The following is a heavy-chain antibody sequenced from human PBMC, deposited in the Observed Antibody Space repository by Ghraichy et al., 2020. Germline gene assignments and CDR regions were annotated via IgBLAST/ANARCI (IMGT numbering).Heavy chain of an antibody. CDR3: ARDAISSGWYPIYFDY. V-gene: IGHV4-4*07. Sequence: SETPSLTCTVSGGSISSYYWSWIRQPAGKGLEWIGRIYTSGSTNYNPSLKSRVTMSVDTSKSQFSLKLTSVTAADTAVYYCARDAISSGWYPIYFDYWGQGALVTVSS. CDR1: GGSISSYY. J-gene: IGHJ4*02. CDR2: IYTSGST. D-gene: IGHD6-19*01.